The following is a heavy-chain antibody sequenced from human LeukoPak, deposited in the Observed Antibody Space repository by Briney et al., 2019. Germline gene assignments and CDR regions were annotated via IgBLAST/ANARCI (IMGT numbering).Heavy chain of an antibody. CDR2: IIPIFGTA. J-gene: IGHJ4*02. Sequence: ASVKVSCKASGGTFSSYAISWVRQAPGQGLEWMGGIIPIFGTANYAQKFQGRVTITTDESTSTAYMELSSLRSEDTAVYYCARTLGIAAAGTLGEWGQGTLVTVSS. CDR1: GGTFSSYA. CDR3: ARTLGIAAAGTLGE. V-gene: IGHV1-69*05. D-gene: IGHD6-13*01.